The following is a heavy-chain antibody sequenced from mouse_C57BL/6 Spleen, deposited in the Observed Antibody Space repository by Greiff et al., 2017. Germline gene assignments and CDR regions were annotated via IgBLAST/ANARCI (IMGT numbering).Heavy chain of an antibody. CDR1: GFTFSSYG. CDR2: ISSGGSYT. D-gene: IGHD1-1*01. Sequence: EVKLMESGGDLVKPGGSLKLSCAASGFTFSSYGMSWVRQTPDKRLEWVATISSGGSYTYYPDSVKGRFTISRDNAKNTLYLQMSSLKSEDTAMYYCGRYGSSYDFDYWGQGTTLTVSS. CDR3: GRYGSSYDFDY. V-gene: IGHV5-6*01. J-gene: IGHJ2*01.